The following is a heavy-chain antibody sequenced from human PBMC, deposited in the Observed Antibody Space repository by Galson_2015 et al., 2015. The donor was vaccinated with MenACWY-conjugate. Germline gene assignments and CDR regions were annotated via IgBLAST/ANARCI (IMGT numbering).Heavy chain of an antibody. CDR3: AKNMVKYYYYYGMDV. Sequence: SLRLSCAASGFTFSSYAMSWVRQAPGKGLEWVSAISGSGGSTYYADSVKGRFTISRDNSKNTLYLQMNSLRAEDTAVYYCAKNMVKYYYYYGMDVWGQGTTVTVSS. CDR2: ISGSGGST. J-gene: IGHJ6*02. V-gene: IGHV3-23*01. D-gene: IGHD2/OR15-2a*01. CDR1: GFTFSSYA.